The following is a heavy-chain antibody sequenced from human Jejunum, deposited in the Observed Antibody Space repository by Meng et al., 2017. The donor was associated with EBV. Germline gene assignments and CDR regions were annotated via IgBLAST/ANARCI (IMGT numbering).Heavy chain of an antibody. D-gene: IGHD1-26*01. J-gene: IGHJ4*02. CDR2: INPDGRTI. Sequence: VQLVGCRGGVVAPWGALILSCCASGFTLSDHWSHWVRQAPGEGLMWVSRINPDGRTINYGDSVKGRFTISRDNAKNTVYLQMNSLRAEDTAVYYCTRAGYYRFDYWGQGALVTVSS. CDR1: GFTLSDHW. CDR3: TRAGYYRFDY. V-gene: IGHV3-74*01.